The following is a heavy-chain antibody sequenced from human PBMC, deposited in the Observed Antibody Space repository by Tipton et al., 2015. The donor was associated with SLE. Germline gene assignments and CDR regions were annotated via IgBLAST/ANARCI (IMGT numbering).Heavy chain of an antibody. CDR3: ARLADGNRNWFDP. CDR1: GGSITSHY. V-gene: IGHV4-4*07. J-gene: IGHJ5*02. Sequence: TLSLTCTVYGGSITSHYWSWVRQPAGKGLEWIGRIFTSGSTNYNPSLKSRLTMSVDTSKNQFSLKLSSVTAADTAVYYCARLADGNRNWFDPWGQGTLVTVSS. D-gene: IGHD6-13*01. CDR2: IFTSGST.